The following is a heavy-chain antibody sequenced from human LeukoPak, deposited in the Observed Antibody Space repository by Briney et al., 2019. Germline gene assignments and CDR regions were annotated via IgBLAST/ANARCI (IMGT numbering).Heavy chain of an antibody. CDR1: GYTFTSYG. CDR3: ARAYCSSTSCYRGYYFDY. CDR2: ISAYNGNT. Sequence: GASVKVSFKASGYTFTSYGISWVRQAPGQGLEWMGWISAYNGNTNYSQKLRGRVTMTTDTSTSTAYMELRSLRSDDTAVYYCARAYCSSTSCYRGYYFDYWGQGTLVTVSS. J-gene: IGHJ4*02. V-gene: IGHV1-18*01. D-gene: IGHD2-2*01.